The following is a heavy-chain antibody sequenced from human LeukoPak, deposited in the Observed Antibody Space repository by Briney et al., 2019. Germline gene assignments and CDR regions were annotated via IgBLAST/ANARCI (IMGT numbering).Heavy chain of an antibody. CDR2: INPSGGST. J-gene: IGHJ6*02. CDR1: GYTFTSYY. Sequence: GASVKVSCKASGYTFTSYYMHWVRQAPGQGLEWMGIINPSGGSTSYAQKFQGRVTMTRDTSTSTVYMELSSLRSEDTAVCYCARDKAVKNYYYGMDVWGQGTTVTVSS. V-gene: IGHV1-46*01. CDR3: ARDKAVKNYYYGMDV.